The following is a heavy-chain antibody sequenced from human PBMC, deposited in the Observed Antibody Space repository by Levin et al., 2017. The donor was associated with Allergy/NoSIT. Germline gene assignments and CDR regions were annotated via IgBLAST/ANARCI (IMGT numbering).Heavy chain of an antibody. CDR2: IKRKIDGETT. J-gene: IGHJ3*02. CDR3: ATGDCTGGSCHAFDI. Sequence: PGGSLRLSCAASGFTFSNVWMTWVRQAPGKGLEWVGRIKRKIDGETTDYAAPVKGRFTISRDDSKNTLYLQMNSLKTEDTGVYYCATGDCTGGSCHAFDIWGQGTVVTVSS. CDR1: GFTFSNVW. V-gene: IGHV3-15*01. D-gene: IGHD2-15*01.